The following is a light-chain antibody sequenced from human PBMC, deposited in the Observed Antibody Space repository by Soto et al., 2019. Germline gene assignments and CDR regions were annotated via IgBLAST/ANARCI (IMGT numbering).Light chain of an antibody. V-gene: IGKV3-20*01. Sequence: EIVLTQSPGTLSLSPGERATLSCRASQSVSSSYLAWYQQKPGQAPRLLIYGASSRATGIPDRFSGSGSGTDFTLTISRLEPEDFAVYSCQQYGSSPEYTFGQGTKLEIK. CDR2: GAS. J-gene: IGKJ2*01. CDR3: QQYGSSPEYT. CDR1: QSVSSSY.